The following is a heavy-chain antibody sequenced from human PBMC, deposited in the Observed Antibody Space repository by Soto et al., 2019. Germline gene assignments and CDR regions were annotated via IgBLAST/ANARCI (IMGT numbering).Heavy chain of an antibody. J-gene: IGHJ6*02. V-gene: IGHV1-69*13. CDR3: ARGLATIFGVGKYYYYGMDV. CDR2: IIPIFGTA. CDR1: GGTFSGYA. Sequence: SVKVSCKASGGTFSGYAIGWVRQAPGQGLEWMGGIIPIFGTANYAQKFQGRVTITADESTSTAYMELSSLRSEDTAVYYCARGLATIFGVGKYYYYGMDVWGQGTTVTVSS. D-gene: IGHD3-3*01.